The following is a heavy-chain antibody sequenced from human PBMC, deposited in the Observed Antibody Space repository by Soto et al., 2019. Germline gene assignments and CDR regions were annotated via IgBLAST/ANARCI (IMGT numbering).Heavy chain of an antibody. CDR1: GFTFSSYA. Sequence: PGGSLRLSCAASGFTFSSYAMSWVRLAPGKGLEWVSAISGSGDSTYYADSVKGRFTISRDNSKNTLYLQINSLKTEDTAVYYCSTGIATAVYYFDYWGQGTLVTVS. CDR2: ISGSGDST. D-gene: IGHD6-13*01. J-gene: IGHJ4*02. CDR3: STGIATAVYYFDY. V-gene: IGHV3-23*01.